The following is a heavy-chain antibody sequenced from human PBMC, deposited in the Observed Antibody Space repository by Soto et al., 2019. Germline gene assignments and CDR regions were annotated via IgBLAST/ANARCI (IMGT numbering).Heavy chain of an antibody. D-gene: IGHD5-18*01. CDR3: ARERRGYSYGQGEFDY. V-gene: IGHV4-30-2*01. Sequence: SETLSLTCAVSGGSISSGGYSWSWIRQPPGKGLEWIGYIYHSGSTYYNPSLKSRVTISVDRSKNQFSLKLSSVTAADTAVYYCARERRGYSYGQGEFDYWGQGTLVTVSS. J-gene: IGHJ4*02. CDR2: IYHSGST. CDR1: GGSISSGGYS.